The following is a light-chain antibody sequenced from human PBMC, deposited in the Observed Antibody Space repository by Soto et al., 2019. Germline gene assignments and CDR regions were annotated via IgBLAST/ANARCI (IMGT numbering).Light chain of an antibody. CDR2: EVT. CDR3: SSHTRGSTRV. Sequence: QSALTQPASVSGSPGQSIAISCTGTSGDVGGYDYVSWYQQHPDKAPKLMIYEVTKRSSWVSNRFSGSKSGNTASLTISGLQPEDEADYYCSSHTRGSTRVFGSGTKVTVL. CDR1: SGDVGGYDY. V-gene: IGLV2-14*01. J-gene: IGLJ1*01.